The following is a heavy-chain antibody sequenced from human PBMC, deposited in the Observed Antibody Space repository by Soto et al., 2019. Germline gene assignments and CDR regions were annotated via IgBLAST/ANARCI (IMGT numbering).Heavy chain of an antibody. Sequence: EVQLVESGGGLVQPGGSLRLSCAASGFTFSSYDMHWVRQATGKGLEWVSAIGTAGDTYYPGSVKGRFTIARENAKNSLYLQMNSLRAEDTAVYYCARVHSSSWYGWSFDYWGQGTLVTVSS. CDR1: GFTFSSYD. V-gene: IGHV3-13*01. CDR2: IGTAGDT. J-gene: IGHJ4*02. CDR3: ARVHSSSWYGWSFDY. D-gene: IGHD6-13*01.